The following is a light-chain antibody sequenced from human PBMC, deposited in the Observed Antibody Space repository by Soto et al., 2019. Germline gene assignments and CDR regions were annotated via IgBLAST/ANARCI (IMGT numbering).Light chain of an antibody. CDR1: ISDVGGYTF. J-gene: IGLJ1*01. CDR2: EVS. CDR3: SSYTSNSSPYV. Sequence: QSVLTHPASVSGSPGQSITISCTGTISDVGGYTFVSWYQQHPGKAPKLMIYEVSNRPSGVSNRFSGSKSGNTASLTISGLQAEDEADYYCSSYTSNSSPYVFGTGTKVTVL. V-gene: IGLV2-14*01.